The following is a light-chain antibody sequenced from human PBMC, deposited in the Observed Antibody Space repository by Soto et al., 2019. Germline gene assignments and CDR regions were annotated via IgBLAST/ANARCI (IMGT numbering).Light chain of an antibody. CDR1: SSNIGINA. Sequence: QSELTQPPSASGTPGQRVTISCSGSSSNIGINAVNWYQQLPGTAPKLVIYDNNQRPSGVPDRFSGSKSGISASLAISGLQSEDEADYSCAAWDDSLNGLVFGTGTKVTVL. J-gene: IGLJ1*01. CDR2: DNN. V-gene: IGLV1-44*01. CDR3: AAWDDSLNGLV.